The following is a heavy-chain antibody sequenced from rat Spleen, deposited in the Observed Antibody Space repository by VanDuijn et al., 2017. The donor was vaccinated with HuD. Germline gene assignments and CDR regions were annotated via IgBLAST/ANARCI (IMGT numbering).Heavy chain of an antibody. CDR1: GFTFSNYG. Sequence: EVQLVESGGGLVQPGRSLKLSCAASGFTFSNYGMAWVRQAPTKGLEWVATISYDGGSTYYRDSGKGQFTISRDNAKSTLYLQMNSLRSEDTATYYCARHRGMMVVITPFDYWGQGVMVTVSS. D-gene: IGHD1-12*02. CDR2: ISYDGGST. CDR3: ARHRGMMVVITPFDY. V-gene: IGHV5-29*01. J-gene: IGHJ2*01.